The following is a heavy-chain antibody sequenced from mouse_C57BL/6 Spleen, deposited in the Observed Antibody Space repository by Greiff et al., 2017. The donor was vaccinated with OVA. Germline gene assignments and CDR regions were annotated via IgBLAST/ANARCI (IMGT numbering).Heavy chain of an antibody. CDR1: GYTFTSYW. V-gene: IGHV1-69*01. Sequence: QVQLQQSGAELVMPGASVKLSCKASGYTFTSYWMHWVKQRPGQGLEWIGEIDPSDSYTNYNQKFKGKSTLTVDKSSSTAYMQLSSLTSEDSAVYYCARSDYYGSYWYFDVWGTGTTVTVSS. D-gene: IGHD1-1*01. CDR3: ARSDYYGSYWYFDV. J-gene: IGHJ1*03. CDR2: IDPSDSYT.